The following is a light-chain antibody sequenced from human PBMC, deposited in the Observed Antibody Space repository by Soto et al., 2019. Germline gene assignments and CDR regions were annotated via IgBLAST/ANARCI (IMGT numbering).Light chain of an antibody. Sequence: DIVMTQSPDSLAVSLGERATINCKSSQSVLYDSNNKNYLAWYQQKAGQPPKILIFWASTRESRVPDRFSGSGSGTDFTLTISSLQAEDVALYYCQQYYTTPHTFGQGTKVEI. CDR1: QSVLYDSNNKNY. V-gene: IGKV4-1*01. CDR3: QQYYTTPHT. CDR2: WAS. J-gene: IGKJ1*01.